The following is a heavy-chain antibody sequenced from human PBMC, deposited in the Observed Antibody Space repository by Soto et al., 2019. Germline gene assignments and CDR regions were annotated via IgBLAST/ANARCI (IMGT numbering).Heavy chain of an antibody. CDR2: IYYSGST. Sequence: SEALSLTCTVSGCSISRSSYYWGWIRQPPGKGLEWIGSIYYSGSTYYNPSLKSRVTISVDTSKNQFSLKLSSVTAADTAVYYCARLRIGAPNYWGQGTLVTVS. J-gene: IGHJ4*02. CDR1: GCSISRSSYY. V-gene: IGHV4-39*01. CDR3: ARLRIGAPNY. D-gene: IGHD2-15*01.